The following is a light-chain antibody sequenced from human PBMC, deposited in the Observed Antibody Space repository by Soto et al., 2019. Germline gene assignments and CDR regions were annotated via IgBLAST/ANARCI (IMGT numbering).Light chain of an antibody. CDR2: GAS. J-gene: IGKJ5*01. V-gene: IGKV1D-12*01. CDR1: QGIGTW. Sequence: DVQVTQSPSFVSASVGDRVTITCRASQGIGTWLAWYQQKPGKAPNLLIYGASNLQSGVPPRFSGSGLGTQFTLTIFSLQPEDFATYYCQKTNSFPITFGQGTRVEI. CDR3: QKTNSFPIT.